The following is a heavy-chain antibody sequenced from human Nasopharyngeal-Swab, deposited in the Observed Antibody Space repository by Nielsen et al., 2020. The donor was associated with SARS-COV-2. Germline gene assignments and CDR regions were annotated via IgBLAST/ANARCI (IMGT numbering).Heavy chain of an antibody. J-gene: IGHJ5*02. V-gene: IGHV1-24*01. CDR1: GYTLTELS. CDR3: ATSTVVVATNWFDP. CDR2: FDPEDGET. D-gene: IGHD2-15*01. Sequence: ASVKVSCKVSGYTLTELSMHWVRQAPGKGLEWMGGFDPEDGETIYAQKFQGRVTMTEDTSTDTAYMELSSLRSEDTAGYYCATSTVVVATNWFDPWGQGTLVTVSS.